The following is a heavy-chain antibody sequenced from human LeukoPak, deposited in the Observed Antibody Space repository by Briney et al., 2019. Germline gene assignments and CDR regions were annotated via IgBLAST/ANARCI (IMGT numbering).Heavy chain of an antibody. CDR2: IKSKTYGGTT. J-gene: IGHJ4*02. CDR3: FRLGY. V-gene: IGHV3-15*01. Sequence: MTGGSLRLSCAASGFTFSNAWMSWVRQAPGKGLEGVGRIKSKTYGGTTDYGAPVKGRFTISRDDSKNTLYLQMTSLKTEDTAVYYCFRLGYWGQGTLVTVSS. CDR1: GFTFSNAW. D-gene: IGHD3-9*01.